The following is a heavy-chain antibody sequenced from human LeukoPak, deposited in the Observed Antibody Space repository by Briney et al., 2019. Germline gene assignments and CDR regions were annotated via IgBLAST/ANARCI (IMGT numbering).Heavy chain of an antibody. CDR3: ARDTAIAVAGLDDAFDI. D-gene: IGHD6-19*01. Sequence: GASVKVSCKASGYTFTSYAMHWVRQAPGQGLEWMGIINPSGGSTSYAQKFQGRVTMTRDTSTSTVYMELSSLRSEDTAVYYCARDTAIAVAGLDDAFDIWGQGTMVTVSS. J-gene: IGHJ3*02. V-gene: IGHV1-46*01. CDR1: GYTFTSYA. CDR2: INPSGGST.